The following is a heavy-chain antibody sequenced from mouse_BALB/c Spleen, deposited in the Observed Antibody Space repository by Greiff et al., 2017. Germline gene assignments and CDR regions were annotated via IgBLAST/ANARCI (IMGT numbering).Heavy chain of an antibody. CDR1: GYTFTSYT. CDR3: ARGVRGWFAY. CDR2: INPSSGYT. D-gene: IGHD2-2*01. Sequence: QVQLQQSAAELARPGASVKMSCKASGYTFTSYTMHWVKQRPGQGLEWIGYINPSSGYTEYNQKFKDKTTLTADKSSSTAYMQLSSLTSEDSAVYYCARGVRGWFAYWGQGTLVTVSA. V-gene: IGHV1-4*02. J-gene: IGHJ3*01.